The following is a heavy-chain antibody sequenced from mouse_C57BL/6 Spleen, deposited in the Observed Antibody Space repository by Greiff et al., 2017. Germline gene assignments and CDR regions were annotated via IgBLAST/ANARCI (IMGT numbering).Heavy chain of an antibody. CDR1: GYTFTSYW. J-gene: IGHJ4*01. D-gene: IGHD1-1*01. Sequence: QVQLQQPGAELVRPGTSVKLSCKASGYTFTSYWMHWVQQRPGQGLEWIGVIDPSDSYTNYNQKFKGKATLTVATSSSTAYMQLSSLTSEDSAVYDCARGFITTVVPPGDYAMDYWGQGTSVTVSS. V-gene: IGHV1-59*01. CDR2: IDPSDSYT. CDR3: ARGFITTVVPPGDYAMDY.